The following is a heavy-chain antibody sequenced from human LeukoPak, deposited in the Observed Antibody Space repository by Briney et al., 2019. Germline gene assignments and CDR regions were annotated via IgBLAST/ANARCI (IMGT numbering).Heavy chain of an antibody. J-gene: IGHJ3*02. CDR3: ARAPLGYCSSTSCYNSAFDI. V-gene: IGHV3-30*04. D-gene: IGHD2-2*02. Sequence: PGRSLRLSCAAAGFTFSSYAMHWVRQAPGKGLEWVAVISYDGSNKYYADSVKGRFTISRDNSKNTLYLQMNSLRAEDTAVYYCARAPLGYCSSTSCYNSAFDIWGQGTMVTVSS. CDR1: GFTFSSYA. CDR2: ISYDGSNK.